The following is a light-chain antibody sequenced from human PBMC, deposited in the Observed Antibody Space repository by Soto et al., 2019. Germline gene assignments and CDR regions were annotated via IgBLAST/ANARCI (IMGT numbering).Light chain of an antibody. CDR2: GSS. J-gene: IGKJ4*01. Sequence: IVLTQSPATLSVSLGERVTLSCRASENVGTNLAWYQQRPGQPPMLLIYGSSTRATGISATFSGSGSRTEFTLTISSLQSEDSAVYYCQQYNNWGLSFGGGTRVEIK. CDR1: ENVGTN. CDR3: QQYNNWGLS. V-gene: IGKV3D-15*01.